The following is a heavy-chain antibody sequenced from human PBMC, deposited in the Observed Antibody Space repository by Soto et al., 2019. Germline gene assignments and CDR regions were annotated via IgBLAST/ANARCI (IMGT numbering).Heavy chain of an antibody. D-gene: IGHD3-3*01. CDR2: LYYSGNT. CDR1: GASISTYY. V-gene: IGHV4-59*01. J-gene: IGHJ6*02. CDR3: ASGGYEGVLDF. Sequence: SETVSLTCTVSGASISTYYWTWIRQAPGKGLEWIGYLYYSGNTNYNPSLKSRVTMSVDTSKNHFYLTLTSATAADTAVYFCASGGYEGVLDFPGQGTTVTGSS.